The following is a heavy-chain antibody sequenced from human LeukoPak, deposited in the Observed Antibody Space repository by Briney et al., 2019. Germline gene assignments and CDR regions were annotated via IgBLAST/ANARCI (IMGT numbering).Heavy chain of an antibody. V-gene: IGHV3-21*04. D-gene: IGHD4-17*01. CDR2: IAPRDEWK. CDR3: ARGDYGPYYFDY. CDR1: GFTFNKYN. J-gene: IGHJ4*02. Sequence: PGGSLRLSCAASGFTFNKYNMNWVRQAPGKGLEWVSSIAPRDEWKYYADSVKGRFTISRDNAKNSLYLQMHSLRAEDTAVYYCARGDYGPYYFDYWGQGTLVPVSS.